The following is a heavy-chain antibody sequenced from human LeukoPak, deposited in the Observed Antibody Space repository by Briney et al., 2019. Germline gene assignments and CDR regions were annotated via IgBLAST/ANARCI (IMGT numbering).Heavy chain of an antibody. CDR2: IIPIFGTA. CDR1: GGTFSSYA. V-gene: IGHV1-69*05. Sequence: GASVTVSCKASGGTFSSYAISWVRQAPGQGLEWMGGIIPIFGTANYAQKFQGRVTITTDESTSTAYMELSSLRSEDTAVYYCARGPATKVSYFDYWGQGTLVTVSS. CDR3: ARGPATKVSYFDY. D-gene: IGHD5-24*01. J-gene: IGHJ4*02.